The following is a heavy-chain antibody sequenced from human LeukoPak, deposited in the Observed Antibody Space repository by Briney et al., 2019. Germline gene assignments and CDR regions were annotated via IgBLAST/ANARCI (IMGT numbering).Heavy chain of an antibody. V-gene: IGHV3-30*02. D-gene: IGHD2-21*02. CDR3: ARDGPEGRKTDYYYGMDV. J-gene: IGHJ6*02. CDR1: GFTFSSYG. Sequence: PGGSLRLSCAASGFTFSSYGMHWVRQAPGKGLEWVAFIRYDGSNKYYADSVKGRFTISRDNSKNTLYLQMNSPRAEDTAVYYCARDGPEGRKTDYYYGMDVWGQGTTVTVSS. CDR2: IRYDGSNK.